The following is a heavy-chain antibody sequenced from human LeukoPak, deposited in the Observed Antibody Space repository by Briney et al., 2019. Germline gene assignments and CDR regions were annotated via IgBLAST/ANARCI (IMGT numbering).Heavy chain of an antibody. Sequence: ASVKVSCKASGYTFTGYYMHWVRQAPGQGLEWMGWINPNSGGTNYAQKFQGRVTMTRATSISTAYMELSRLRSDDTAVYYCARVLRTYYYDSSGYAGLAYWGQGTLVTVSS. CDR3: ARVLRTYYYDSSGYAGLAY. D-gene: IGHD3-22*01. V-gene: IGHV1-2*02. CDR1: GYTFTGYY. J-gene: IGHJ4*02. CDR2: INPNSGGT.